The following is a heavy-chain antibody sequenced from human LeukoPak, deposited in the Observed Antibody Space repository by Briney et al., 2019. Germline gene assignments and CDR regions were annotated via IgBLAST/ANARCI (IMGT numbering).Heavy chain of an antibody. Sequence: GGCLRLSCAASGFTFSSYGMSWVRQAPGKGLEWVANMKQDGSEKYHVDSVKGRFTISRDNAKNSLYLQMNSLRAEDTAVYYCARVKRGIAAAGTVGYYFYYMDVWGRGTTVTISS. D-gene: IGHD6-13*01. CDR1: GFTFSSYG. CDR3: ARVKRGIAAAGTVGYYFYYMDV. J-gene: IGHJ6*03. CDR2: MKQDGSEK. V-gene: IGHV3-7*01.